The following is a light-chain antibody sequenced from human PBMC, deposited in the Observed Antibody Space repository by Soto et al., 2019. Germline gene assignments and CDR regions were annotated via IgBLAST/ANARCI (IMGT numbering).Light chain of an antibody. CDR2: GAS. V-gene: IGKV3-15*01. J-gene: IGKJ5*01. Sequence: EIVLTQSPGTLSLSPGERATLSCRASQTVSSYLAWYQQKPGQAPRLLIYGASTRATGVPSRFSGSGSGTEFTLAISSLQPEDFATYYCQQFNDYPITFGQGTRLENK. CDR1: QTVSSY. CDR3: QQFNDYPIT.